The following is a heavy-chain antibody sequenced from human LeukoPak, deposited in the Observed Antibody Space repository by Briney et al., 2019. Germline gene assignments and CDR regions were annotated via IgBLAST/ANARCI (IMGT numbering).Heavy chain of an antibody. CDR1: GFTFSNAW. CDR3: TTQGPYCSSTSCYSIDY. D-gene: IGHD2-2*01. V-gene: IGHV3-15*01. CDR2: IKSKTDGGTT. J-gene: IGHJ4*02. Sequence: GGSLRLSCAASGFTFSNAWMSWVRQAPGKGLEWVGRIKSKTDGGTTDYAAPVKGRFTISRDDSKNTLYLQMNSLKTEDTAVYYCTTQGPYCSSTSCYSIDYWGQGTLVTVS.